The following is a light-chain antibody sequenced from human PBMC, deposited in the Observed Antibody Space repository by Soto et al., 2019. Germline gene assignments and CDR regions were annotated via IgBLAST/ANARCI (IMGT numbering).Light chain of an antibody. Sequence: QSALTQPASVSESPGQSITISCTGTSSDVGASDFVSWYQQHPGKAPELIIYEISNRPSWVSSRFSGSKSGNTASLTISGIQAEDESDYYCSSYTTSHTLVFGGGTKLTVL. J-gene: IGLJ2*01. V-gene: IGLV2-14*01. CDR2: EIS. CDR1: SSDVGASDF. CDR3: SSYTTSHTLV.